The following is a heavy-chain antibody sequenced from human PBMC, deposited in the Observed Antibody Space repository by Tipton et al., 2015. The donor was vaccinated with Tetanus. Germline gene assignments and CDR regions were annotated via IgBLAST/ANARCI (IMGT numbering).Heavy chain of an antibody. CDR3: ARSASPFDY. J-gene: IGHJ4*02. Sequence: RLSCAASGFTFSSYSMTWVRQSPGKGLEWVSAISASGDSTYYADFVKGRFIISRDTSKNTLYLQMNSLRAEDTAVYYCARSASPFDYWGQGTLVTVSS. V-gene: IGHV3-23*01. CDR2: ISASGDST. CDR1: GFTFSSYS.